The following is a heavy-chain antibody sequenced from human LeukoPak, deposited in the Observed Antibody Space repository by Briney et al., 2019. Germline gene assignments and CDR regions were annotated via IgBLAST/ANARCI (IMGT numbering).Heavy chain of an antibody. CDR2: IIPILGMA. CDR1: GGTFSSYA. J-gene: IGHJ5*02. CDR3: ARGYCSSTSCFWFDP. D-gene: IGHD2-2*01. V-gene: IGHV1-69*04. Sequence: AASVKVSCKASGGTFSSYAISWVRQAPGQGLEWMGRIIPILGMANYAQKFQGRVTITADKSTSTAYMELSSLRSEDTAVYYCARGYCSSTSCFWFDPWGQGTLVTVSS.